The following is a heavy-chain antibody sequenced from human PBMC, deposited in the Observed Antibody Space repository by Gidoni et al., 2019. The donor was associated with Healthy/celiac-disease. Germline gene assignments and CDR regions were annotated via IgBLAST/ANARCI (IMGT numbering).Heavy chain of an antibody. J-gene: IGHJ5*02. D-gene: IGHD2-8*01. CDR1: GYTFTRYY. CDR2: ITPSGGST. V-gene: IGHV1-46*01. Sequence: QVQLVQSGAEVKKPGASVQVSCKASGYTFTRYYMHWVRQAPGQGLEWMGIITPSGGSTSYAQKFQGRVTMTRDTSTSTVYMELSSLRSEDTAVYYCARDKNGMDAAWGQGTLVTVSS. CDR3: ARDKNGMDAA.